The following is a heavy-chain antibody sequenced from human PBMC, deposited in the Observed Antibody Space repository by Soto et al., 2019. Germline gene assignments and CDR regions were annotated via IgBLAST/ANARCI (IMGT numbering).Heavy chain of an antibody. CDR2: IYHSGGT. J-gene: IGHJ4*02. D-gene: IGHD3-22*01. CDR3: ARDSRSGYYLEY. CDR1: GDSISNGGYS. V-gene: IGHV4-30-2*01. Sequence: QLQLPESGSRLVKPSQTLSLTCAVSGDSISNGGYSWNWIRQPPGKGLEWIGYIYHSGGTDYNPSLKSRVTITVDSSNDQFSLKLNSVTAADTAVYYCARDSRSGYYLEYWGQGTLVTVSS.